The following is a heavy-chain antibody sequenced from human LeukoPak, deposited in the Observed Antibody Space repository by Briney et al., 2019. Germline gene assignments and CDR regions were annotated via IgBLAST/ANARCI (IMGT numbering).Heavy chain of an antibody. J-gene: IGHJ3*02. CDR2: IYYSGGI. Sequence: SETLSPTCAVSGYSISSSNYWAWIRQPPGKGLEWIGHIYYSGGIYYNPSLKSRVTMSVDTSKNQFSLKLSSVTAVDTAVYYCARKATTGPTKAAFDIWGQGTMVTVSS. D-gene: IGHD4-17*01. CDR1: GYSISSSNY. V-gene: IGHV4-28*05. CDR3: ARKATTGPTKAAFDI.